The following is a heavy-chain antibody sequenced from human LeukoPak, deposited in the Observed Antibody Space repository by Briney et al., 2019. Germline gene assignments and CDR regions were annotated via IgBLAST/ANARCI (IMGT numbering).Heavy chain of an antibody. CDR3: ARAGVAARPDYFDY. V-gene: IGHV4-34*01. J-gene: IGHJ4*02. D-gene: IGHD6-6*01. CDR2: INHSGST. Sequence: SETLSLTCAVYGGSFSGYYWSWILQPRGKGLEWIGEINHSGSTNYNPSLKSRVTISVDTSKSQFSLKLSSVTAADTAVYYCARAGVAARPDYFDYWGQGTLVTVSS. CDR1: GGSFSGYY.